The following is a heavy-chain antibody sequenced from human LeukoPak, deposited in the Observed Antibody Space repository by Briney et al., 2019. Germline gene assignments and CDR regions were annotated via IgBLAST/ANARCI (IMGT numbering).Heavy chain of an antibody. CDR3: ARWMTTVITPDY. J-gene: IGHJ4*02. Sequence: GASVKVSCKASGYTFTGYYLHWVRQAPGQGLEWMGWINPNSGGTNYAQKFQGRVTMTRDTSISTAYMELSRLRSDDTAVYYCARWMTTVITPDYWGQGTLVTVSS. CDR2: INPNSGGT. D-gene: IGHD4-11*01. V-gene: IGHV1-2*02. CDR1: GYTFTGYY.